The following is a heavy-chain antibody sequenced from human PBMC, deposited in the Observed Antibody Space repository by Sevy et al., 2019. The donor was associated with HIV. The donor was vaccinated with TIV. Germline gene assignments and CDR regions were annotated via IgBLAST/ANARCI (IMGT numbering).Heavy chain of an antibody. CDR1: GGSISSYY. V-gene: IGHV4-59*01. J-gene: IGHJ6*02. CDR2: ISYSGST. CDR3: ARGGGRTDWGMDV. D-gene: IGHD1-1*01. Sequence: SETLSLTCTVSGGSISSYYWSWIRQPPGKGLEWIGDISYSGSTNDNPSLRSRITISIDTSKNQFSLGLSSVSAADTAVYYCARGGGRTDWGMDVWGPGTTVTVSS.